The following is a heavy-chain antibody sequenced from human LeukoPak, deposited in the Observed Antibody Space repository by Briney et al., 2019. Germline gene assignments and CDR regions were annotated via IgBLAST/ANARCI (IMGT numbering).Heavy chain of an antibody. CDR2: IYHSGST. D-gene: IGHD1-26*01. CDR3: AIDIVGATYRGYFDY. V-gene: IGHV4-38-2*02. CDR1: GYSISSGYY. Sequence: SETLSLTCTVSGYSISSGYYWGWIRQPPGKGLEWIGSIYHSGSTYYNPSLKSRVTISVDTSKNQFSLKLSSVTAADTAVYYCAIDIVGATYRGYFDYWGQGTLVTVSS. J-gene: IGHJ4*02.